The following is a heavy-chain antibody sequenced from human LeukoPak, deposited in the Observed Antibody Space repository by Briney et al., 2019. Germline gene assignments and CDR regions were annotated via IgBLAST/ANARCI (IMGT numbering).Heavy chain of an antibody. CDR3: AVEVQQLGFDS. CDR2: ISAYNGNT. CDR1: GYTFTSYG. Sequence: ASVKVSCKASGYTFTSYGISWVRQAPAQGLEWMGWISAYNGNTTYAQKLPGRVTMTTDTSTSTAYMELRSLRSDDTAAYYCAVEVQQLGFDSWGQGALGTVS. V-gene: IGHV1-18*01. D-gene: IGHD6-13*01. J-gene: IGHJ4*02.